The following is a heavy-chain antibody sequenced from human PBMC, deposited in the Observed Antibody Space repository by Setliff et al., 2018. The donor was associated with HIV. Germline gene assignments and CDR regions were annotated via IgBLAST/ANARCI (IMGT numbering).Heavy chain of an antibody. CDR2: ISSSSSRI. Sequence: PGGSLRLSCAASGFTFSSYSMNWVRQAPGKGLEWVSYISSSSSRIYHADSVKGRFTISRDNAKNTLYLQMNRLRAEDTALYYCVRGPQFRPHWGQGTLVTVSS. V-gene: IGHV3-48*01. J-gene: IGHJ4*02. CDR1: GFTFSSYS. CDR3: VRGPQFRPH.